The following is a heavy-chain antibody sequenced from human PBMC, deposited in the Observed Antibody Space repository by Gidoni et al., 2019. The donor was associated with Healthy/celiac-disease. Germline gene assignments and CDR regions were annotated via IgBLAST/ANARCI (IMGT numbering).Heavy chain of an antibody. J-gene: IGHJ4*02. CDR3: ARSDGDYVVDY. CDR2: INHSGST. CDR1: GGSCSGYY. V-gene: IGHV4-34*01. D-gene: IGHD4-17*01. Sequence: QVQLQQWGAGLLKPSETLSLTCAVYGGSCSGYYWSWIRQPPGKGLEWIGEINHSGSTNYNPSLKSRVTISVDTSKNQFSLKLSSVTAADTAVYYCARSDGDYVVDYWGQGTLVTVSS.